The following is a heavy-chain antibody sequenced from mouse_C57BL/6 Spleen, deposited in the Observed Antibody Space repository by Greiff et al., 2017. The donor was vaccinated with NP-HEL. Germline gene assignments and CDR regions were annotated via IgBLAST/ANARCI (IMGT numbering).Heavy chain of an antibody. V-gene: IGHV7-3*01. CDR1: GFTFTDYY. D-gene: IGHD1-1*01. CDR2: IRNKANGYTT. CDR3: ARRDYGSREYFDV. Sequence: EVQLVESGGGLVQPGGSLSLSCAASGFTFTDYYMSWVRQPPGKALEWLGFIRNKANGYTTEYSASVKGRFTISRDNSQSILYLRMNALRAEDSATYYGARRDYGSREYFDVWGTGTTVTVSS. J-gene: IGHJ1*03.